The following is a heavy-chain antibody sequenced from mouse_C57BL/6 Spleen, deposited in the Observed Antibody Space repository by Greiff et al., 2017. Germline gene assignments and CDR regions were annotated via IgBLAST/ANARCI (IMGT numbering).Heavy chain of an antibody. J-gene: IGHJ3*01. CDR3: ARDPRTAQATPFAY. Sequence: EVQLQQSGPELVKPGASVKISCTASGYSFTDYNMNWVKQTNGKSLEWIGVINPNYGTTSYNQKFKGKATLTVDQSSSTAYMQLNSLTSEDSAVDYCARDPRTAQATPFAYWGQGTLVTVSA. CDR1: GYSFTDYN. CDR2: INPNYGTT. D-gene: IGHD3-2*02. V-gene: IGHV1-39*01.